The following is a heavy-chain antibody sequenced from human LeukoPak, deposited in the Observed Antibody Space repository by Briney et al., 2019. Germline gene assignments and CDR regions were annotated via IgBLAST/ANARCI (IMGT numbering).Heavy chain of an antibody. CDR3: VRRAHAFDI. CDR2: ISHTGSTI. V-gene: IGHV3-11*01. J-gene: IGHJ3*02. CDR1: GLTFSDYY. Sequence: PGGSLRLSCAASGLTFSDYYMSWIRQAPGKGLEWVSYISHTGSTIYYADSVKGRITISRDNAKNSLYLQMNSLGAEDTAVYYCVRRAHAFDIWGQGTMVTVSP.